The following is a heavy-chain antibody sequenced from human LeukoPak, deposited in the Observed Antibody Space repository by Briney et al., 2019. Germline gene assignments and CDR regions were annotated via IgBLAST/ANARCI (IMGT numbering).Heavy chain of an antibody. CDR3: AVHYYSYYYMDV. V-gene: IGHV3-23*01. CDR2: ISGSGGST. CDR1: GFTFTTYA. Sequence: GGSLRLSCAASGFTFTTYAMSWVRQAPGKGLEWVSAISGSGGSTYYADSVKGRFTISRDNSKNTLYLQMNSLRAEDTAVYYCAVHYYSYYYMDVWGKGTTVTVSS. J-gene: IGHJ6*03.